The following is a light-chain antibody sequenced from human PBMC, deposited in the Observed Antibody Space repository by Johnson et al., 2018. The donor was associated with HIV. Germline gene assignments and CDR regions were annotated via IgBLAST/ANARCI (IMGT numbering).Light chain of an antibody. V-gene: IGLV1-51*02. Sequence: QSVLTQPPSVSAAPGQKVTVSCSGSSSNIGTNDVSWYQQFPGAAPKLLIYENNKRPSGIPDRFSGSKSGTSATLGITGLQTGDEADDYCGTWDSSLSAHYVFGTGTKVTVL. CDR1: SSNIGTND. J-gene: IGLJ1*01. CDR2: ENN. CDR3: GTWDSSLSAHYV.